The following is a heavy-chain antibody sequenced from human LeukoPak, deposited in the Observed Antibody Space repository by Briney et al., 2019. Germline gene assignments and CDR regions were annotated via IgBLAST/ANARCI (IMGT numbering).Heavy chain of an antibody. D-gene: IGHD2-21*01. J-gene: IGHJ4*02. CDR3: ARDRPRLAIDY. V-gene: IGHV1-18*01. CDR1: GYTFTSYG. CDR2: ISAYNGNT. Sequence: ASVKVSCKASGYTFTSYGISWVRQAPGQGLEWMGWISAYNGNTNYAQKLQGRVTMTTDTSTITADMELRSLRSDDTAVYYCARDRPRLAIDYWGQGTLVTVSS.